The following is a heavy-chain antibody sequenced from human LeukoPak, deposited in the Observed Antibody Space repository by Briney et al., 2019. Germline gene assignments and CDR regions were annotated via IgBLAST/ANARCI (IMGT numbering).Heavy chain of an antibody. CDR2: IYDSGST. CDR1: GGSFSGYY. D-gene: IGHD3-22*01. V-gene: IGHV4-59*08. Sequence: PSETLSLTCAVYGGSFSGYYWSWIRQTPGTGLEWIGYIYDSGSTNYNPSLKSRVTIVVDTSKNQFSLKLSSVTAADTALYYCARTYYYDSGGYLNNWFDPWGQGTLVTVSS. J-gene: IGHJ5*02. CDR3: ARTYYYDSGGYLNNWFDP.